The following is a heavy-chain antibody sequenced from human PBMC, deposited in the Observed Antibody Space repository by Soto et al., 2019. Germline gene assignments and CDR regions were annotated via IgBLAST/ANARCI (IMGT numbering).Heavy chain of an antibody. D-gene: IGHD4-4*01. Sequence: GESLKISCKGSGYSFTSYWIGWVRQMPGKGLEWMGIIYPCDSDTRYSPSFQGQVTISADKSISTAYLQWSSLKASDTAMYYCARNRDYSNTNSPFYGMDVWGQGTTVTVSS. CDR2: IYPCDSDT. CDR3: ARNRDYSNTNSPFYGMDV. J-gene: IGHJ6*02. CDR1: GYSFTSYW. V-gene: IGHV5-51*01.